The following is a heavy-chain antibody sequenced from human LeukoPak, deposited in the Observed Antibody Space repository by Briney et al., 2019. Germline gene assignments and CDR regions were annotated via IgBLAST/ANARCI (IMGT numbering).Heavy chain of an antibody. CDR3: ARVLDCGGDCYTSTLDY. J-gene: IGHJ4*02. CDR2: ISAYNGNT. D-gene: IGHD2-21*02. CDR1: GYTFTSYG. Sequence: ASVKVSCKASGYTFTSYGISWVRQAPGQGLEWMGWISAYNGNTNYAQKLQGRVTMTTDTSTSTAYMELRSLRSDDTAVYYCARVLDCGGDCYTSTLDYWGQGTLVTVSS. V-gene: IGHV1-18*01.